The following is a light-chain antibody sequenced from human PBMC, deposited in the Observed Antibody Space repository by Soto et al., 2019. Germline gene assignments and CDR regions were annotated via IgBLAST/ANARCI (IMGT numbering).Light chain of an antibody. Sequence: QSALTQPPSASGSPGQSVTVSCTGTSSDVGGYNFVSWYQLRPGKAPKLMIYEVNKRPSGVPARFSGSKSGNTASLTVSGLQAEDEADYYCSSYAGSNIVFGGGTKLTVL. J-gene: IGLJ2*01. V-gene: IGLV2-8*01. CDR1: SSDVGGYNF. CDR2: EVN. CDR3: SSYAGSNIV.